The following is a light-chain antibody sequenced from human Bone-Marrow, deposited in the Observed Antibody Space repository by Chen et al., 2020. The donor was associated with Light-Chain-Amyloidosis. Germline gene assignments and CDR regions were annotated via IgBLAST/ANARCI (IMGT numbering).Light chain of an antibody. CDR2: DVT. CDR3: SSFTRNNALV. Sequence: QSALTQPASVAGSPRQSITISCTGTSRDLGGYNYVSWYQQQPGKAPKLLIYDVTYRPSGVSNRFSCSKSGNTAPLTNSGLQAEDEADYYCSSFTRNNALVFGGGTKLTVL. CDR1: SRDLGGYNY. V-gene: IGLV2-14*03. J-gene: IGLJ2*01.